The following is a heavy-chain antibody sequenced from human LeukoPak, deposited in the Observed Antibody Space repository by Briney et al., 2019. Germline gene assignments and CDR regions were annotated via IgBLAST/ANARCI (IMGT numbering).Heavy chain of an antibody. CDR3: AKDRYGDCDKDY. Sequence: GGSLRLSCAASGFTFSSYAMSWVRQPPGKGLEWVSGISGSGSITYCADSVKGRFTISRDNSKNTLYLQMNSLRAEDTAVYCCAKDRYGDCDKDYWARSTVVSVSS. CDR1: GFTFSSYA. V-gene: IGHV3-23*01. J-gene: IGHJ4*02. D-gene: IGHD4-17*01. CDR2: ISGSGSIT.